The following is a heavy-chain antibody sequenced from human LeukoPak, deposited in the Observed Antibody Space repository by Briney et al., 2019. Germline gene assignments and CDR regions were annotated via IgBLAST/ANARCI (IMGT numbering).Heavy chain of an antibody. D-gene: IGHD6-13*01. CDR3: AREAIAAAGTEHFDY. V-gene: IGHV4-4*07. CDR1: GGSISSYY. CDR2: IYTCGST. J-gene: IGHJ4*02. Sequence: NTSETLSLTCTVSGGSISSYYWSWIRQPAGKGLEWIGRIYTCGSTNYNPSLKSRVTMSVDTSKNQFSLKLSSVTAADTAVYYCAREAIAAAGTEHFDYWGQGTLVTVSS.